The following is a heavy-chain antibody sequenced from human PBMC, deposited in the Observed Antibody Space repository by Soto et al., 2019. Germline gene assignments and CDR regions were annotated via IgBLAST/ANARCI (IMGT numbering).Heavy chain of an antibody. D-gene: IGHD5-12*01. Sequence: PTQTLTLTCTFSGFSLSTSGMCVSWIRQPPGKALEWLALIDWDDDKYYSTSLKTRLTISKDASKNQVVLTMTNMDPVDTATYYCARISIPMGRSGGLYYYYGMDVWGQGTTVTVSS. V-gene: IGHV2-70*01. CDR1: GFSLSTSGMC. CDR3: ARISIPMGRSGGLYYYYGMDV. CDR2: IDWDDDK. J-gene: IGHJ6*02.